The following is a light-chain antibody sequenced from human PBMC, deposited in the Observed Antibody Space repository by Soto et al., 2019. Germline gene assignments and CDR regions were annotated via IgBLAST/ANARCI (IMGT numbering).Light chain of an antibody. CDR1: QSVSNN. CDR3: QHGGT. CDR2: DAS. J-gene: IGKJ5*01. V-gene: IGKV3-11*01. Sequence: EIVFTQTPATLSLSPGERATVSCRASQSVSNNLGWYQQKAGQAPRLIIYDASNRATGIPARFSGSGSGTDFTLTIISLEPEEFAVHYCQHGGTFGQGTRLEIK.